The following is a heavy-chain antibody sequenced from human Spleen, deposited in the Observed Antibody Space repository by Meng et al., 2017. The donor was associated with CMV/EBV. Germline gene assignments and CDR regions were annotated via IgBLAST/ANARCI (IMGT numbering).Heavy chain of an antibody. CDR2: ISSSSSTI. CDR3: ARGTGEPGMDY. Sequence: GESLKISCAASGFTFSSYSMNWVRQAPGKGLEWVSYISSSSSTIYYADSVKGRFTISRDNAKNSMFLQMNSLRGEDTAIYYCARGTGEPGMDYWGQGALVTVSS. V-gene: IGHV3-48*04. CDR1: GFTFSSYS. J-gene: IGHJ4*02. D-gene: IGHD1-1*01.